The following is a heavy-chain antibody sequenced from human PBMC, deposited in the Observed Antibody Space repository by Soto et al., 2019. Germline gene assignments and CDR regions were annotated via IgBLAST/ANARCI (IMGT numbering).Heavy chain of an antibody. D-gene: IGHD5-18*01. CDR2: IIPIIDTA. J-gene: IGHJ4*02. V-gene: IGHV1-69*08. CDR3: ARAMGISCGFSF. CDR1: GGSFSSNS. Sequence: QVQLVQSGAEVKKPGSSVKVSCKVSGGSFSSNSISWVRQAPGQGLEWMGRIIPIIDTANHAQKFEGRVTITADKSTSTAYMELSSLRPEDTAVYYCARAMGISCGFSFWGQGTLVTVSS.